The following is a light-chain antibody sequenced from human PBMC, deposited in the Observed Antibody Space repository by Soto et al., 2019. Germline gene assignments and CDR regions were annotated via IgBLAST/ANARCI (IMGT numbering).Light chain of an antibody. Sequence: QLVLTQSPSASASLGASVKLTCTLSSGHSSYAIAWHQQQPEKGPRYLMKLNSDGSHSKGDGIPDRFSGSSSGAERYLTTASPQSEDEADYYCQTWGTGPWVFGGGTKLTVL. CDR3: QTWGTGPWV. V-gene: IGLV4-69*01. CDR2: LNSDGSH. CDR1: SGHSSYA. J-gene: IGLJ3*02.